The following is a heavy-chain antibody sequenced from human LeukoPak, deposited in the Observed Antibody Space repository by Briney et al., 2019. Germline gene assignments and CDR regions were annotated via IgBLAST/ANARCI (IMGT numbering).Heavy chain of an antibody. V-gene: IGHV3-9*01. CDR3: AKDRYYYGSGSYYDM. Sequence: GRSLRLSCAASGFTFDDYAMHWVRQAPGKGLEWVSGISWNSGSIGYADSVKGRFTISRDNAKNSLYLQMNSLRAEDTALYYCAKDRYYYGSGSYYDMWGQGTLVTVSS. J-gene: IGHJ4*02. D-gene: IGHD3-10*01. CDR1: GFTFDDYA. CDR2: ISWNSGSI.